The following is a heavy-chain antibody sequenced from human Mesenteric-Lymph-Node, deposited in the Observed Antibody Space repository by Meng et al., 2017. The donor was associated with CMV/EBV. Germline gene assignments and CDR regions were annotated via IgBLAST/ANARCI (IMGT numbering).Heavy chain of an antibody. V-gene: IGHV1-18*04. CDR3: ARGCVRSSYYCMGFDY. J-gene: IGHJ4*02. D-gene: IGHD3-22*01. CDR1: GYTFTSYG. Sequence: ASVKVSCKASGYTFTSYGINWVRQAPGQGLEWMGWISPYNGDTKFAQKLQGRVTLTTDTSTSTAYMELTSLRSDDTAVYYCARGCVRSSYYCMGFDYWGQGTLVTVSS. CDR2: ISPYNGDT.